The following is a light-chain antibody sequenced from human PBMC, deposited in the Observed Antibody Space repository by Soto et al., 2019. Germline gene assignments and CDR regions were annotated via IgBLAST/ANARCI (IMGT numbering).Light chain of an antibody. CDR2: DAS. Sequence: EIVLTQSPATLSLSPGDRATLSCRASQSVSTYLAWYQQKPGQAPRLLIYDASNRATGIPARFSGSGSGTDFTLTISSLEPEDFALYFCQQRSNWPLTFGGGTKVEI. J-gene: IGKJ4*01. V-gene: IGKV3-11*01. CDR1: QSVSTY. CDR3: QQRSNWPLT.